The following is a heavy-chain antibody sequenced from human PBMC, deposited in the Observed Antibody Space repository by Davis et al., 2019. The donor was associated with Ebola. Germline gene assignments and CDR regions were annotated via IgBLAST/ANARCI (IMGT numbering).Heavy chain of an antibody. CDR3: AGEVLASFDY. CDR1: GFTFSSYG. D-gene: IGHD4/OR15-4a*01. Sequence: PGGSLRLSCAASGFTFSSYGMHWVRQAPGKGLEGVALISYDGSNNYYADSVKGRFTNSRDNAKNSLYLQMNSLRAEDTAVYYCAGEVLASFDYWGQGTLVTVSS. J-gene: IGHJ4*02. V-gene: IGHV3-30*03. CDR2: ISYDGSNN.